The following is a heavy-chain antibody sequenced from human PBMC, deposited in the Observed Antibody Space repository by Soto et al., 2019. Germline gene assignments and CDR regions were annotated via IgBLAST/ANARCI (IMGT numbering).Heavy chain of an antibody. D-gene: IGHD2-21*02. Sequence: QVQLVQSGAEVKKPGASVKVSCKASGYTFTGYYMHWVRQAPGQGLEWMGWINPNSGGTNYAQKFQGRVTMIRDTSISTAYMELSRLRSDDTAVYYCASMTAIRYYYYYGMDVWGQGTTVTVSS. V-gene: IGHV1-2*02. J-gene: IGHJ6*02. CDR1: GYTFTGYY. CDR3: ASMTAIRYYYYYGMDV. CDR2: INPNSGGT.